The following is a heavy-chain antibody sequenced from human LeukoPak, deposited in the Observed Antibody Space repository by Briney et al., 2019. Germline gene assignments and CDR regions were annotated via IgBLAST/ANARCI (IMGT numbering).Heavy chain of an antibody. Sequence: GGSLRLSCAASGFTFSSYSMNWVRQAPGKGLEWVSSISSSSSYIYYADSVKGRFTISRDNAKNSLYLQMNSLRAEDTAVYYCATPYYYDSSGYYYHAFDIRGQGTMVTVSS. CDR2: ISSSSSYI. J-gene: IGHJ3*02. CDR3: ATPYYYDSSGYYYHAFDI. CDR1: GFTFSSYS. D-gene: IGHD3-22*01. V-gene: IGHV3-21*01.